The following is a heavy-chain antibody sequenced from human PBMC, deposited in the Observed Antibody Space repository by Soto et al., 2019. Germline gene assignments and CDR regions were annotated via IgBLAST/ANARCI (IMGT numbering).Heavy chain of an antibody. D-gene: IGHD3-16*02. CDR2: IGTAGDT. CDR1: GFTFSSYD. CDR3: ARGGDYVWGSYRYIDY. J-gene: IGHJ4*02. V-gene: IGHV3-13*01. Sequence: GGSLRLSCAASGFTFSSYDMHWVRQATGKGLEWVSAIGTAGDTYYPGSVKGRFTISRENAKNSLYLQMNSLRAEDTAVYYCARGGDYVWGSYRYIDYWGQGTLVTVSS.